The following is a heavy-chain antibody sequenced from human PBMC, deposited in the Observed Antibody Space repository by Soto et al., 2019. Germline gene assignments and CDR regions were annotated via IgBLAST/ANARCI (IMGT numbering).Heavy chain of an antibody. CDR2: INAGNGNT. D-gene: IGHD6-6*01. J-gene: IGHJ6*02. V-gene: IGHV1-3*01. CDR3: ARGDRIGSSPLYGIDV. CDR1: GYTFTSYA. Sequence: QVQLVQSGAEVKKPGASVKVYCKASGYTFTSYAMHWVRQAPGQRLEWMGWINAGNGNTKYSQKFQGRVTITRDTSASTAYMELSSLRSEDTAVYYCARGDRIGSSPLYGIDVLGQGTTVTVSS.